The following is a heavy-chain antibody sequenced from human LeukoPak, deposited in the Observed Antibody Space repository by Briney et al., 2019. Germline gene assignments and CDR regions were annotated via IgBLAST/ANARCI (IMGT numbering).Heavy chain of an antibody. V-gene: IGHV3-73*01. CDR3: TSRRSDSDY. CDR2: IRSKANSYAT. J-gene: IGHJ4*02. Sequence: PGGSLRLSCAASGFTFSGSAMHWVRQASGKGLEWVGRIRSKANSYATAYAASVKGRITISRDDSKNTAYLQMNSLKTEDTAVYYCTSRRSDSDYCGQGTLVTVSS. CDR1: GFTFSGSA.